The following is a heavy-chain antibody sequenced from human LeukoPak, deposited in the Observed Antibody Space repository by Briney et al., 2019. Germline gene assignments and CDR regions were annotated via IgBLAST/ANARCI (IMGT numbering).Heavy chain of an antibody. CDR2: IIPIFGSA. Sequence: SVKPSCKAARATFSSYAISWVRQAPGQRLAWMGGIIPIFGSANSAQKFQGRITITADESTSTAYMELSSLRSEDTAVYYCAKTQGFCSSTSCYAPFDPWGQGTLVTVSS. J-gene: IGHJ5*02. D-gene: IGHD2-2*01. CDR3: AKTQGFCSSTSCYAPFDP. CDR1: RATFSSYA. V-gene: IGHV1-69*01.